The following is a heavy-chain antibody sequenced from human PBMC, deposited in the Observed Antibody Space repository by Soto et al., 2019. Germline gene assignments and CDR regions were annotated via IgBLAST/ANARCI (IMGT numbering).Heavy chain of an antibody. J-gene: IGHJ4*02. V-gene: IGHV1-69*13. CDR3: ARIQSPGVLRGTFDY. D-gene: IGHD2-8*01. CDR1: GGIFSSYA. Sequence: SVKVSCKASGGIFSSYAITWLRQAPGQGLEWMGGIIPIFGTTHYAQKFQGRVTITADESTRTPYMELSSLIFEDTAVYYCARIQSPGVLRGTFDYWGQGTLVTVSS. CDR2: IIPIFGTT.